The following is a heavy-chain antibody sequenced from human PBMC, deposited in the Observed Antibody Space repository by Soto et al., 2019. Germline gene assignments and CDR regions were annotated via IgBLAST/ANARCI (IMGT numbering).Heavy chain of an antibody. CDR3: ARTYGDFDAFDI. Sequence: QMQLQESGPGLVKPSQTLSLTCTVSGGSINSGVYYWGWIRQHPGKGVEWIVNIFYSGTTNYAPTLRSRVFLSVDTSKNQCSLKLSSVTAADSAVYYCARTYGDFDAFDIWGRGSMVTVSS. D-gene: IGHD4-17*01. V-gene: IGHV4-31*03. CDR2: IFYSGTT. J-gene: IGHJ3*02. CDR1: GGSINSGVYY.